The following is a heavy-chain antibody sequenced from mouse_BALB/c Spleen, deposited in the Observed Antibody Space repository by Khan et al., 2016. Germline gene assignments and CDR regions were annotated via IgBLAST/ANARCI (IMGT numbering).Heavy chain of an antibody. Sequence: QIQLVQSGPEVKKPGETVKISCKASGYTFTDYSIHWVKQAPGKGLKWLGWINTAAAEPTYAADLKGRFAFSLETSASSASLQIDNLENEDTATYFCARKGAGASDYWGQGTTLTVSS. J-gene: IGHJ2*01. CDR2: INTAAAEP. V-gene: IGHV9-2-1*01. CDR3: ARKGAGASDY. D-gene: IGHD3-1*01. CDR1: GYTFTDYS.